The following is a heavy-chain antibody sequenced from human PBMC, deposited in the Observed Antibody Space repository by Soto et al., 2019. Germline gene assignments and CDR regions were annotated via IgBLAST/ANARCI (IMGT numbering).Heavy chain of an antibody. CDR1: GYTFTSYG. D-gene: IGHD3-9*01. V-gene: IGHV1-18*01. CDR2: ISAYNGNT. Sequence: ASVKVSCKASGYTFTSYGISWVRQAPGQGLEWVGWISAYNGNTNYAQKLQGRVTMTTDTSTSTAYMELRSLRSDDTAVYYCAKVEYYDILTGYFPPYYGMDVWGQGTTVTVSS. CDR3: AKVEYYDILTGYFPPYYGMDV. J-gene: IGHJ6*02.